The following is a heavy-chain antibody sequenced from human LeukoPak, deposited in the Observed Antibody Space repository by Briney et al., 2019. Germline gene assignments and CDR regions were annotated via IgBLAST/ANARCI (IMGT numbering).Heavy chain of an antibody. CDR1: GFTFSDYY. CDR2: ISSSSSYT. D-gene: IGHD3-10*01. J-gene: IGHJ6*02. CDR3: AREGKDYYGSLMDV. Sequence: GGSLRLSCAASGFTFSDYYMSWIGQAPGKGLEGVSYISSSSSYTNYADSVKGRFTISRDNAKNSLYLQMTSLRAEDTAVYYCAREGKDYYGSLMDVWGQGTTVTVSS. V-gene: IGHV3-11*06.